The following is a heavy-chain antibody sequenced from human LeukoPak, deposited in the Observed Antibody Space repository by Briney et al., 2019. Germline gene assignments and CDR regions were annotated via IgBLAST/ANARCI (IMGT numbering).Heavy chain of an antibody. CDR1: GYTFTGYY. CDR2: IDPSGGST. CDR3: ARERFRSQVGATTSWMF. Sequence: ASVKVSCKASGYTFTGYYMHWVRQAPGQGLEWMGIIDPSGGSTSYAQKFQGRVTMTRDTSTSTVYMELSSLRSEDTAVYYCARERFRSQVGATTSWMFWGQGTLVTVSS. J-gene: IGHJ4*02. D-gene: IGHD1-26*01. V-gene: IGHV1-46*01.